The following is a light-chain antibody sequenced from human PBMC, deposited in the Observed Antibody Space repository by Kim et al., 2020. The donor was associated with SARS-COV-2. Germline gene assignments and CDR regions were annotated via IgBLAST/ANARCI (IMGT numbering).Light chain of an antibody. Sequence: QLVLTQSPSASASLGASVKLTCTLSSGHSSYAIAWHQQQPEKGPRYLMKLNSDGSHSKGDGIPDRFSGSSSGAERYLTISSLQSEDEADYYCRTWGTGIRVFGGGTQLTVL. V-gene: IGLV4-69*01. CDR2: LNSDGSH. J-gene: IGLJ3*02. CDR1: SGHSSYA. CDR3: RTWGTGIRV.